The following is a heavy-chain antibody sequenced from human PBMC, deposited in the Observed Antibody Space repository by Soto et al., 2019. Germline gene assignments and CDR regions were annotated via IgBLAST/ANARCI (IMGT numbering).Heavy chain of an antibody. V-gene: IGHV4-30-4*01. CDR2: IYYSGST. Sequence: LSETLSLTCTVSGGSISSGDYYWSWIRQPPGKGLEWIGYIYYSGSTYYNPSLKSRVTISVDTSKNQFSLKLSSVTAADTAVYYCARARDDFWSDLPSWGQGTLVTVSS. J-gene: IGHJ5*02. CDR3: ARARDDFWSDLPS. CDR1: GGSISSGDYY. D-gene: IGHD3-3*01.